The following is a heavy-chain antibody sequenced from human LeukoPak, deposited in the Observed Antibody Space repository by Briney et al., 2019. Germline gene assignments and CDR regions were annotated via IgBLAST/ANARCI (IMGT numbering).Heavy chain of an antibody. Sequence: SETLSLTCTVSGGSISSYYWSWIRQPPGKGLEWIGYIYYSGSTNYNPSLKSRATISVDTSKNQFSLKLSSVTAADTAVYYCARTQYGGYVNYWGQGTLVTVSS. CDR2: IYYSGST. D-gene: IGHD4/OR15-4a*01. CDR1: GGSISSYY. V-gene: IGHV4-59*08. J-gene: IGHJ4*02. CDR3: ARTQYGGYVNY.